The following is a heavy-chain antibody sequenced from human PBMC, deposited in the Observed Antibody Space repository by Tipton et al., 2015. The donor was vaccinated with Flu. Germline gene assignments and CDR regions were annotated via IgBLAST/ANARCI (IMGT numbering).Heavy chain of an antibody. CDR1: GYSISRGYY. CDR3: ARAEIGDFDY. D-gene: IGHD2/OR15-2a*01. Sequence: TLSLTCAVSGYSISRGYYWGWSRQPPGKGLGWIGSIYHNGDIHFNPSLKSRVSISVDTSNNRFSLNLTSVTAADTAVYCSARAEIGDFDYWGQGTLGTVSS. J-gene: IGHJ4*02. CDR2: IYHNGDI. V-gene: IGHV4-38-2*01.